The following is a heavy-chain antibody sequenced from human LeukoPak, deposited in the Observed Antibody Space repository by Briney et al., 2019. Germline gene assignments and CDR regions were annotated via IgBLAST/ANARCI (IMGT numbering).Heavy chain of an antibody. V-gene: IGHV4-34*01. Sequence: SETLSLTCAVYGGSFSGYYWSWIRQPPGKGLEWIGEINHSGSTNYNPSLKSRVTISVDTSKNQFSLKLSSVTAADTAVYYCARPTKQVVPAAYGDDAFDIWGQGTMVTVSS. CDR1: GGSFSGYY. CDR2: INHSGST. D-gene: IGHD2-2*01. CDR3: ARPTKQVVPAAYGDDAFDI. J-gene: IGHJ3*02.